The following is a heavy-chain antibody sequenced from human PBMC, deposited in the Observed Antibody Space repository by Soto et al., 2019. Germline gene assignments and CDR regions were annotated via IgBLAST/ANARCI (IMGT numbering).Heavy chain of an antibody. CDR1: GFTFSDYY. CDR2: ISSSTTYT. J-gene: IGHJ4*02. V-gene: IGHV3-11*06. Sequence: QVQLVESGGGLVKPGGSLRLSCAASGFTFSDYYMSWICQAPGKGLEWVSDISSSTTYTNYADSVKGRFTISRDNAKSSLYLQMNSLRAEDTAVYYCARDLLDCSGGSCYSLGSDYWGQGTLVTVSS. CDR3: ARDLLDCSGGSCYSLGSDY. D-gene: IGHD2-15*01.